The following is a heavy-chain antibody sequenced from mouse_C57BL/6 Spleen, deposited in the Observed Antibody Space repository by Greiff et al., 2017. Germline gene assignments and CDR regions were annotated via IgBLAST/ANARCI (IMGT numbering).Heavy chain of an antibody. V-gene: IGHV7-3*01. J-gene: IGHJ1*03. CDR2: IRNKANGYTT. CDR3: ARYITPGYWYFDV. Sequence: EVKLVESGGGLVQPGGSLSLSCAASGFTFTDYYMSWVRQPPGKALEWLGFIRNKANGYTTEYSASVKGRFTISRDNSQSILYLQMNALRAEDSATDYCARYITPGYWYFDVWGTGTTVTVSS. CDR1: GFTFTDYY.